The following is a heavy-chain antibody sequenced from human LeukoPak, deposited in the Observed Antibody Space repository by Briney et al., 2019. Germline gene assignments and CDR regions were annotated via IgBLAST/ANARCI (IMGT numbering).Heavy chain of an antibody. CDR2: IISDGST. Sequence: GGSLRLSCAAPGFTFSSYRMHWVRHAPGKGLVWVSRIISDGSTNYADSVKGRFTISRDNAKNTVSLQMNSLRAEDTGVYYCARAPSEIGGYYPEYFRHWGQGTQVTVSS. D-gene: IGHD3-22*01. CDR1: GFTFSSYR. V-gene: IGHV3-74*01. J-gene: IGHJ1*01. CDR3: ARAPSEIGGYYPEYFRH.